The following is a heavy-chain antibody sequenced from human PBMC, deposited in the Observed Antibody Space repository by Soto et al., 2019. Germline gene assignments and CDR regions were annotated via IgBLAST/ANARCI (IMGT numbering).Heavy chain of an antibody. J-gene: IGHJ4*02. CDR1: GFNFKIYG. D-gene: IGHD3-16*01. V-gene: IGHV3-48*03. Sequence: TGGSLRLSCSASGFNFKIYGMTWVRQAPGKGLEWISDISTLGTTIHYADSVRDRFTISRDNPTNTVYLHLTSLRDEDTAVYYCARVAIMGVVNSPLFLFALWGQGTLVTVSS. CDR2: ISTLGTTI. CDR3: ARVAIMGVVNSPLFLFAL.